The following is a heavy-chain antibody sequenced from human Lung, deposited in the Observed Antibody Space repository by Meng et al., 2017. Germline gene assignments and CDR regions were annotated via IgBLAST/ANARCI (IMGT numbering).Heavy chain of an antibody. CDR2: ISWNSGSI. D-gene: IGHD6-13*01. J-gene: IGHJ6*02. Sequence: SLKISCAASGFTFDDYAMHWVRQAPGKGLEWVSVISWNSGSIGYADSVKGRFTISRDNAKNSLYLQMNSLRAEDMALYYCAKDTAAASDYYYYYGMDVWGQGTTVTVSS. CDR1: GFTFDDYA. CDR3: AKDTAAASDYYYYYGMDV. V-gene: IGHV3-9*03.